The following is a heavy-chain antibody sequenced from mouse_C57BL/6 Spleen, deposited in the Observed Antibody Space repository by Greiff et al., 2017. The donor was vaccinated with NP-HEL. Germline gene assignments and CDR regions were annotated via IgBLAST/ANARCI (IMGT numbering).Heavy chain of an antibody. CDR1: GFTFSSYA. V-gene: IGHV5-4*01. CDR3: ARENYSNGGDAMDY. CDR2: ISDGGSYT. J-gene: IGHJ4*01. D-gene: IGHD2-5*01. Sequence: EVQGVESGGGLVKPGGSLKLSCAASGFTFSSYAMSWVRQTPEKRLEWVATISDGGSYTYYPDNVKGRFTISRDNAKNNLYLQMSHLKSEDTAMYYCARENYSNGGDAMDYWGQGTSVTVSS.